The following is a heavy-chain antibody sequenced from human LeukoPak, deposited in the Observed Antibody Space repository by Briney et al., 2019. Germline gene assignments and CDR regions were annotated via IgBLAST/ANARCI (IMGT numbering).Heavy chain of an antibody. J-gene: IGHJ6*03. V-gene: IGHV3-30*02. Sequence: GGSLRLSCAASGFTFSSYGIHWVRQAPGKGPEGVAFIRYDGRNKYYADSVKGRFPISRDNSKNTLYLQMNSLRAEDTAVYYCAREYGGYNYAGYYYYYMDVWGKGTTVTVSS. CDR1: GFTFSSYG. CDR2: IRYDGRNK. CDR3: AREYGGYNYAGYYYYYMDV. D-gene: IGHD5-24*01.